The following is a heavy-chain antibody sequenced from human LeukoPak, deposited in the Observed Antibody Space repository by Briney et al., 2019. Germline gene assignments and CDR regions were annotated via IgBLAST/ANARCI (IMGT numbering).Heavy chain of an antibody. D-gene: IGHD3-16*01. CDR2: IYYSGST. J-gene: IGHJ4*02. V-gene: IGHV4-31*03. CDR1: GGSISSGGYY. Sequence: SETLSLTCTVSGGSISSGGYYWSWIRQHPGKGLEWIGYIYYSGSTYYNPSLKSRVTMSVDTSENQFSLKLNSVTAADTAVYYCATTVGSYFDYWSQGTLVTVSS. CDR3: ATTVGSYFDY.